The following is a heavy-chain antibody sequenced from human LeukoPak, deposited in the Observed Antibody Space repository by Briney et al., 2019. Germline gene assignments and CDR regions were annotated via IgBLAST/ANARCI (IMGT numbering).Heavy chain of an antibody. V-gene: IGHV3-30-3*01. CDR2: ISYDGSNK. CDR1: GFTFSSYA. D-gene: IGHD3-3*01. CDR3: ARVGGSKYYDFWSGRSQYYYYYYLDV. Sequence: GGSLRLSCAASGFTFSSYAMHWVRQAPGKGLEWVAIISYDGSNKYYADSEKGRFTISRDNSKNILYLQMNSLRAEDTAVYYCARVGGSKYYDFWSGRSQYYYYYYLDVWGKETTVTVSS. J-gene: IGHJ6*03.